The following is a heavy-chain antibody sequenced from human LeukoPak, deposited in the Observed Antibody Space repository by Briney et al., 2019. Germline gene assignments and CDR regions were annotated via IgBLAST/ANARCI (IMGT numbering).Heavy chain of an antibody. D-gene: IGHD5-12*01. CDR3: ARGWEGTYQYSGYGAGGY. V-gene: IGHV1-46*01. CDR2: INPSGGST. Sequence: ASVKVSCKASGYTFTGYYMHWVRRAPGQGLEWMGIINPSGGSTSYAQKFQGRVTMTRDTSTSTVYMELSSLRSEDTAVYYCARGWEGTYQYSGYGAGGYWGQGTLVTVSS. J-gene: IGHJ4*02. CDR1: GYTFTGYY.